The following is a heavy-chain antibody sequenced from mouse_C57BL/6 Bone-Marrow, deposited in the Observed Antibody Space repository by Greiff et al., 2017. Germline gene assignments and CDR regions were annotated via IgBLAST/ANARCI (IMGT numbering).Heavy chain of an antibody. V-gene: IGHV1-81*01. CDR2: IYPRSGNT. D-gene: IGHD1-1*01. J-gene: IGHJ3*01. CDR1: GYTFTSYG. Sequence: QVQLQQSGAELARPGASVKLSCKASGYTFTSYGMSWVKQRTGQGLEWIGEIYPRSGNTYYNEKFKGKATLTADKSSRTAYMELSSLTSEDSAVYVGASYYGSSYPAWFAYWGQGTLVTVSA. CDR3: ASYYGSSYPAWFAY.